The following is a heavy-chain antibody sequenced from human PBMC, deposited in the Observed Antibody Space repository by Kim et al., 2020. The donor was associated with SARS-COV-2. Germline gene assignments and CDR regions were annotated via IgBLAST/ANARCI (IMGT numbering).Heavy chain of an antibody. J-gene: IGHJ6*02. V-gene: IGHV1-46*01. CDR2: INPSGGST. CDR1: GYTFTSYY. Sequence: ASVKVSCKASGYTFTSYYMHWVRQAPGQGLEWMGIINPSGGSTSYAQKFQGRVTMTRDTSTSTVYMELSSLRSEDTAVYYCARDFSFSVFGVVIPDIYYYYGMDVWGQGTTVTVSS. CDR3: ARDFSFSVFGVVIPDIYYYYGMDV. D-gene: IGHD3-3*01.